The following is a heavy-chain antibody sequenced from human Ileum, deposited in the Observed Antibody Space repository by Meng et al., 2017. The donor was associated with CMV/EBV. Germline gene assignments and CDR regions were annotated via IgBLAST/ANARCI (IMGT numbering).Heavy chain of an antibody. V-gene: IGHV3-23*01. D-gene: IGHD6-13*01. CDR3: AKGQQLGDS. CDR2: ITADGRST. Sequence: LTLSCAASGFIFSTDTMTWVRQAPGKVLEWVSLITADGRSTSYAASVKGRFTISRDNSKSTLYLQMNNLRPEDTAVYFCAKGQQLGDSWGQGTLVTVSS. CDR1: GFIFSTDT. J-gene: IGHJ4*02.